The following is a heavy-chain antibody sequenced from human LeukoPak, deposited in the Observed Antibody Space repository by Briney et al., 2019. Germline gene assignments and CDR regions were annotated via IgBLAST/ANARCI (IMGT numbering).Heavy chain of an antibody. D-gene: IGHD2-21*02. V-gene: IGHV1-8*02. CDR3: ATKGPPYVVVTAKWFDP. Sequence: GESLKISCKGSGYSFTSYWIGWVRQATGQGLEWMGWMNPNSGNTGYAQKFQGRVTMTRNTSISTAYMELSSLRSEDTAVYYCATKGPPYVVVTAKWFDPWGQGTLVTVSS. J-gene: IGHJ5*02. CDR2: MNPNSGNT. CDR1: GYSFTSYW.